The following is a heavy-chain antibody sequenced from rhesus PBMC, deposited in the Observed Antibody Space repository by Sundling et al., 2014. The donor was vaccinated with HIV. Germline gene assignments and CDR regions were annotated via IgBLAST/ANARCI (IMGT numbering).Heavy chain of an antibody. D-gene: IGHD1-44*01. V-gene: IGHV1-198*01. CDR3: TRGGPSVWGGNYIYALNI. CDR1: NYTFTSYA. Sequence: QAQLMQSGPEVKKPGASVKVSCKASNYTFTSYAINWVRQAPGQGLEWMGWIGPYSGDTDYSQKFHRRVTMTTDASTSTAYLELRSLTSDDTAIYYCTRGGPSVWGGNYIYALNIWGQGTLVSVSS. J-gene: IGHJ3*01. CDR2: IGPYSGDT.